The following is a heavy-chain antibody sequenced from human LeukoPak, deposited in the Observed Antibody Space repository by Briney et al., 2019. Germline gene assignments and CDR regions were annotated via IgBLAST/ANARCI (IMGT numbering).Heavy chain of an antibody. CDR3: AKDWEIVVVPAAMNY. J-gene: IGHJ4*02. CDR2: IRYDGSNK. D-gene: IGHD2-2*01. V-gene: IGHV3-30*02. CDR1: GFTFSSYG. Sequence: GGSLRLSCAASGFTFSSYGMHWVRQAPGKGLEWVAFIRYDGSNKYYADSVKGRFTISRDNSKNTLYPQMNSLRAEDTAVYYCAKDWEIVVVPAAMNYWGQGTLVTVSS.